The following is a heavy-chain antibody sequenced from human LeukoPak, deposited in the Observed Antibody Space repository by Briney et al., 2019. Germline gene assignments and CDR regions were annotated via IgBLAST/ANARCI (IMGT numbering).Heavy chain of an antibody. J-gene: IGHJ5*02. CDR1: GLPVNINY. V-gene: IGHV3-66*02. Sequence: GRSLGLFRAASGLPVNINYMRWVPDAPGKGLGWVSVIYSGGSTYYADSVKGRFTLSRDNYKNTRHLQMNSLRAQGTALYFLAGCRGEIAARPTYWCDPWGQGTLVTVSS. CDR3: AGCRGEIAARPTYWCDP. D-gene: IGHD6-6*01. CDR2: IYSGGST.